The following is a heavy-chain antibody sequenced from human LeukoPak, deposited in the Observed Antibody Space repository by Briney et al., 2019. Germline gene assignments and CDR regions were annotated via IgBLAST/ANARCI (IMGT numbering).Heavy chain of an antibody. Sequence: SGPTLVNPTQTLTLPCTFSGFSLSTSGVGVGWIRQPPGKALEWLALIYWDDDKRYSPSLKSRLTITKDTSKNQVVLTMTNMDPVDTATYYCAHRDPDSSGYYYGGGFDYWGQGTLVTVSS. CDR2: IYWDDDK. D-gene: IGHD3-22*01. J-gene: IGHJ4*02. CDR3: AHRDPDSSGYYYGGGFDY. V-gene: IGHV2-5*02. CDR1: GFSLSTSGVG.